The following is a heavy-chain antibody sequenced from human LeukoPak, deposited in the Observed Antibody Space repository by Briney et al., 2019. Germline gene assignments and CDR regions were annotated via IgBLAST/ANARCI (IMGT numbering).Heavy chain of an antibody. Sequence: SDTLSLTCTVSGGSISSYYWSWIRQSPGKGLEWIGYIYYSGSTNYNPSLKSRVTISVDTSKNHFSLKLSSVTAADTAVYYCARADYGDYVLDYWGQGTLVAVSS. CDR3: ARADYGDYVLDY. CDR2: IYYSGST. J-gene: IGHJ4*02. CDR1: GGSISSYY. V-gene: IGHV4-59*01. D-gene: IGHD4-17*01.